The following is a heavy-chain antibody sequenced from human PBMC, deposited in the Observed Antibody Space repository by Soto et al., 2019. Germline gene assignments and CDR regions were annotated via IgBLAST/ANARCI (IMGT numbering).Heavy chain of an antibody. Sequence: GGSLRLSCAASGFTFSSYGMHWVRQAPGKGLERVAIISYDRSNTYYADSVKGRFTISRDNSKNTLYLQMNSLRAEDTSVYYCAKEGGLSGSYYISSSYCFDYWGQGTLVTVSS. CDR2: ISYDRSNT. J-gene: IGHJ4*02. V-gene: IGHV3-30*18. CDR3: AKEGGLSGSYYISSSYCFDY. D-gene: IGHD1-26*01. CDR1: GFTFSSYG.